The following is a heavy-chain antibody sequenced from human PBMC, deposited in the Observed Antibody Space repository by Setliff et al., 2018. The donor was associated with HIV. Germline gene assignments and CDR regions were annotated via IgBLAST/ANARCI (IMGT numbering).Heavy chain of an antibody. Sequence: SETLSLTCTVSNGSFSGYFWHWIRQAPGRGLEWIGAVNHGGETNYNPSLESQATISADTSKRQFALALSSVTAADTAVYYCARDGPDCSSTKCYAQDYYYYGMDVWGQGTTVTVSS. D-gene: IGHD2-2*01. CDR2: VNHGGET. J-gene: IGHJ6*02. CDR1: NGSFSGYF. CDR3: ARDGPDCSSTKCYAQDYYYYGMDV. V-gene: IGHV4-34*01.